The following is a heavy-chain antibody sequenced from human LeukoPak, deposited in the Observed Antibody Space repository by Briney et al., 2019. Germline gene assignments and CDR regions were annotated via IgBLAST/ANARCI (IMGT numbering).Heavy chain of an antibody. V-gene: IGHV1-69*13. CDR2: IIPIFGTA. J-gene: IGHJ6*03. D-gene: IGHD6-19*01. CDR1: GGTFSSYA. Sequence: SVKVSCKASGGTFSSYAISWVRQAPGQGLEWMGGIIPIFGTANYAQKFQGRVTITADESTSTAYMELSSLRSEDTAVYYCARASSSGWYLWLNYYYYYMDVWGKGTTVTISS. CDR3: ARASSSGWYLWLNYYYYYMDV.